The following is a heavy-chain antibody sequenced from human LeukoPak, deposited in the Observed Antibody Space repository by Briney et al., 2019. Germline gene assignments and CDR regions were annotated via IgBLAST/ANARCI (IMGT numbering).Heavy chain of an antibody. CDR1: GYTFTGYY. D-gene: IGHD5-18*01. J-gene: IGHJ6*02. CDR3: ASTPRGYSYGPMDV. V-gene: IGHV1-2*04. Sequence: GESLKISCKASGYTFTGYYMHWVRQAPGQGLEWMGWINPNSGGTNYAQKFQGWVTMTRDTSISTAYMVLSRLRSDDTAVYYCASTPRGYSYGPMDVWGQGTTVTVSS. CDR2: INPNSGGT.